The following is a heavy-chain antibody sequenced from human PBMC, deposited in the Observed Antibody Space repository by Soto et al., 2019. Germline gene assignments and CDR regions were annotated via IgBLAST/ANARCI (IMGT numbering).Heavy chain of an antibody. CDR1: GFTVSSPA. D-gene: IGHD1-26*01. CDR3: AKDGMRPRHY. Sequence: GGSLRLCSAASGFTVSSPAMGGVRQAAGKGLEWVSAISGSGGSTYYADSVRGRFTISRDNSKSTRYLQMNSLRAEDTAVYYCAKDGMRPRHYWGQGTLVTVSS. J-gene: IGHJ4*02. CDR2: ISGSGGST. V-gene: IGHV3-23*01.